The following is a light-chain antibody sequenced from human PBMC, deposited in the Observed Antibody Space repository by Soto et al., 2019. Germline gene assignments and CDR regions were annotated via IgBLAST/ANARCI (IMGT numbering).Light chain of an antibody. V-gene: IGKV1-33*01. CDR2: DAS. CDR3: QQYENFPIT. J-gene: IGKJ5*01. Sequence: IQLTQSPSSLSASVGDRVTITCRASQGITSYLNWYQQKPGKAPKLLIYDASNMETGVPSRFTGSGSGTDFTFTISSLQPEDIATYYCQQYENFPITFGQGTRLEIK. CDR1: QGITSY.